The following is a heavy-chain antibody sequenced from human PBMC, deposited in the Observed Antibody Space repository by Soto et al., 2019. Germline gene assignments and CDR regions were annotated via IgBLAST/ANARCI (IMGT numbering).Heavy chain of an antibody. CDR3: ARDNLNLGYCSSTSCPYYGMDV. CDR1: CGSISSGGYY. V-gene: IGHV4-31*03. D-gene: IGHD2-2*01. Sequence: PSETLSLTCTVSCGSISSGGYYWSWIRQHPGKGLEWIGYIYYSGSTYYNPSLKSRVTISVDTSKNQFSLKLSSVTAADTAVYYCARDNLNLGYCSSTSCPYYGMDVWGQGTTVTVSS. J-gene: IGHJ6*02. CDR2: IYYSGST.